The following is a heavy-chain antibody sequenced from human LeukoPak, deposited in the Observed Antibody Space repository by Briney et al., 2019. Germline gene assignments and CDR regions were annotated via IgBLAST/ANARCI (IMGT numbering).Heavy chain of an antibody. Sequence: GGSLRLSCAASGFTVSSNYMSWVRQAPGKGLEWVSVIYSGGSTYYADSVKGRFTISRDNSKNTLYLQMNSLRAEDTAVYYCARDAAYDSSGYYYGARSSYYYYGMDVWGQGTTVTVSS. CDR3: ARDAAYDSSGYYYGARSSYYYYGMDV. D-gene: IGHD3-22*01. V-gene: IGHV3-53*01. CDR1: GFTVSSNY. CDR2: IYSGGST. J-gene: IGHJ6*02.